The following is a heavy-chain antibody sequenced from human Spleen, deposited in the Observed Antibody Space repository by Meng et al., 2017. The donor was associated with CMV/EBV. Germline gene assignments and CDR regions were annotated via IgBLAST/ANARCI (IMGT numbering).Heavy chain of an antibody. CDR1: GFTFSSFA. D-gene: IGHD2-15*01. CDR3: AKVRYCNGDSCPFAEYFQH. J-gene: IGHJ1*01. CDR2: IYRADVLYRGDVTT. V-gene: IGHV3-23*03. Sequence: GESLKISCEASGFTFSSFAMTWVRQTPGKGLEWVSTIYRADVLYRGDVTTYYADSVKGRFTISRDNTRNTIHLQMNSLRAEDTAVYYCAKVRYCNGDSCPFAEYFQHWGQGTLVTVSS.